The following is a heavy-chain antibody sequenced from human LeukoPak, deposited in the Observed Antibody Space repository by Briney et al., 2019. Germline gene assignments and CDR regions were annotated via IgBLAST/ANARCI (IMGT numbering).Heavy chain of an antibody. CDR3: ATFPTGLFDP. V-gene: IGHV3-21*01. CDR2: ISSSSSYI. D-gene: IGHD2-8*02. CDR1: GFTSSSYT. J-gene: IGHJ5*02. Sequence: GGSLRLSCAASGFTSSSYTMNWVRQAPGKGLEWVSSISSSSSYIYYADSVKGRFTISRDNAKNSLYLQMNSLRAEDTAVYYCATFPTGLFDPWGQGTLVTVSS.